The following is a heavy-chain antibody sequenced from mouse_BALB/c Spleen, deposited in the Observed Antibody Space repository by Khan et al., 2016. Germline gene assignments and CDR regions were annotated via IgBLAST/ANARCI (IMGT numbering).Heavy chain of an antibody. V-gene: IGHV14-3*02. CDR1: GLYIKGTY. CDR2: IDPPSGNT. J-gene: IGHJ2*01. Sequence: VQLQESGAELVKPWATVKLSCTVSGLYIKGTYMHWLKQRPEQGLEWIGRIDPPSGNTKYDPPFQSMATITDDTSSSTAYLKISSLPSEDTAVYYCARLAKKWGQGTTLTVSS. CDR3: ARLAKK.